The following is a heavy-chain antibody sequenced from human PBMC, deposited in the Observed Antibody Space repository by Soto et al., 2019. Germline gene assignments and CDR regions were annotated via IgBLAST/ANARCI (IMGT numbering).Heavy chain of an antibody. V-gene: IGHV3-53*01. CDR2: IYTGGDT. Sequence: EVQLVESGGGFIQPGGSLRLSCAASGFTVSNNYMTWVRQAPGTGLEWVSLIYTGGDTFYADSVKGRFTISRDNSKNVLYLQMNSLRAEDTAVYFCAKDPALTYWGQGTLVTVSP. J-gene: IGHJ4*02. CDR1: GFTVSNNY. CDR3: AKDPALTY.